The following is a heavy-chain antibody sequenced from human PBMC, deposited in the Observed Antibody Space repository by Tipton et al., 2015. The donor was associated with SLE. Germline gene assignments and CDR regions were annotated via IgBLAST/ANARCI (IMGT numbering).Heavy chain of an antibody. D-gene: IGHD3-22*01. Sequence: SLRLSCAASGFTFSSPRMTWVRQAPGKGLEWVSSISSSSNFLYYADSMEGRFTISRDNSKKTLYLQMNSLRTEDTAIYYCAKDVDSSGYEFLEHWGQGTLVTVSS. J-gene: IGHJ1*01. V-gene: IGHV3-21*01. CDR2: ISSSSNFL. CDR3: AKDVDSSGYEFLEH. CDR1: GFTFSSPR.